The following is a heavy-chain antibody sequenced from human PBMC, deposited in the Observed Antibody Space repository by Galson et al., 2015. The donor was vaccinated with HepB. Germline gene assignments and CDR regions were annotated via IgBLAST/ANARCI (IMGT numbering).Heavy chain of an antibody. CDR1: GFTFSSYS. D-gene: IGHD6-19*01. J-gene: IGHJ4*02. Sequence: SLRLSCAASGFTFSSYSMNWVRQAPGKGLEWVSYISSSSSTIYYADSVKGRFTISRDNAKNSLYLQMNSLRAEDTAVYYCARDYGNSLEPAVGAYWGQGTLVTVSS. V-gene: IGHV3-48*04. CDR3: ARDYGNSLEPAVGAY. CDR2: ISSSSSTI.